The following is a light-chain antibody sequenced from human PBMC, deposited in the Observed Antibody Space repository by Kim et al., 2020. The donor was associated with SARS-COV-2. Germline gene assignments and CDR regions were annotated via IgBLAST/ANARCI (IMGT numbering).Light chain of an antibody. CDR2: AAS. CDR3: QQSYITPFT. J-gene: IGKJ3*01. V-gene: IGKV1-39*01. CDR1: QSISSH. Sequence: DIQMTQSPSSLSASVGDRVTISCRTSQSISSHLNWYHQKPGRAPKLLIYAASTLQGGVPSRFSGSGSEKDFTLTISSLQPEDFATYFCQQSYITPFTFGPGTKVDIK.